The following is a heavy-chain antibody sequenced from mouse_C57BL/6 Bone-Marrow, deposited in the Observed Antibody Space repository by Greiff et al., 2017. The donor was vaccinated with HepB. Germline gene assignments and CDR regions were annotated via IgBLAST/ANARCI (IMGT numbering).Heavy chain of an antibody. D-gene: IGHD1-2*01. J-gene: IGHJ3*01. CDR3: ARYGRPSFAY. CDR2: INPNNGGT. Sequence: VQLQQSGPELVKPGASVKISCKASGYTFTDYYMNWVKQSHGKSLEWIGDINPNNGGTSYNQKFKGKATLTVDKSSSTAYMELRSLTSEDSAVYYCARYGRPSFAYWGQGTLVTVSA. CDR1: GYTFTDYY. V-gene: IGHV1-26*01.